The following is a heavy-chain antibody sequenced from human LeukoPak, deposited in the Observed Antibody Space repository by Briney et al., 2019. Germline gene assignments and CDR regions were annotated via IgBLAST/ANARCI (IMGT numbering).Heavy chain of an antibody. CDR2: INHSGST. V-gene: IGHV4-34*01. J-gene: IGHJ6*03. CDR3: ARGLSFAIWPSYYMDV. D-gene: IGHD3-16*01. CDR1: GGSYSGYY. Sequence: SETLSLTCAVYGGSYSGYYWSWIRQPPGKGLEWIGEINHSGSTNYNPSLKSRVTISVDTSKNQFSLKLSSVTAADTALYYCARGLSFAIWPSYYMDVWGKGTTVTVSS.